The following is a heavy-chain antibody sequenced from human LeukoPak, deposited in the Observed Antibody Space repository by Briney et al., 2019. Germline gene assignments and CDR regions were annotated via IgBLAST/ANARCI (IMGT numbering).Heavy chain of an antibody. Sequence: SETLSLTCAVSGYSISSDYYWGWIRQPPGKGLEWIGTIYHSGSTYLNPSLKSRVTISVDTSKSQFSLNLSSVTAADTAVYYCTSGPNFYYFDYWGQGTLVTVSS. CDR3: TSGPNFYYFDY. CDR2: IYHSGST. V-gene: IGHV4-38-2*01. D-gene: IGHD3-3*01. CDR1: GYSISSDYY. J-gene: IGHJ4*02.